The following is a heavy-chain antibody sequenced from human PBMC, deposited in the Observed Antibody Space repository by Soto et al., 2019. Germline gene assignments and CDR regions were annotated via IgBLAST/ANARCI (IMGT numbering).Heavy chain of an antibody. V-gene: IGHV1-69*13. CDR3: AIVWNPSYAMDV. CDR2: IIPIFGTA. Sequence: ASVKVSCKASGGTFSSYAISWVRQSPGQGLEWMGGIIPIFGTANYAQKFQGRVTITADESTSTAYMELRSLRSEDTDVYYCAIVWNPSYAMDVWCQRNTVTVS. D-gene: IGHD1-1*01. J-gene: IGHJ6*02. CDR1: GGTFSSYA.